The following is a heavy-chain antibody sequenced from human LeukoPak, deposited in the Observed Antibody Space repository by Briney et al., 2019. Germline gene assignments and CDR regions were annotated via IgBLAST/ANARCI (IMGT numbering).Heavy chain of an antibody. V-gene: IGHV3-74*01. CDR2: INSDGSST. CDR3: ARTRGLIEFYFDY. CDR1: GFTFSNYW. J-gene: IGHJ4*02. Sequence: GSLRLSCAASGFTFSNYWMHWVRQAPGKGLVWVSRINSDGSSTSYADSVKGRFTISRDNAKNTLYLQMNSLRAEDTAVYYCARTRGLIEFYFDYWGQGTLVTVSS. D-gene: IGHD3-22*01.